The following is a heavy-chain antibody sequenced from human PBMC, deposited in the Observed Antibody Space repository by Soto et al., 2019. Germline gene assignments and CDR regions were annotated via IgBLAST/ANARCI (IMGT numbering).Heavy chain of an antibody. CDR3: AKDRYSGYDYVEYVGGTQNWFDP. Sequence: GGSLRLSCAASGFTFSSYAMSWVRQAPGKGLEWVSAISGSGGSTYYADSVKGRFTISRDNSKNTLYLQMNSLRAEDTAVYYCAKDRYSGYDYVEYVGGTQNWFDPWGQGTLVTVSS. V-gene: IGHV3-23*01. D-gene: IGHD5-12*01. J-gene: IGHJ5*02. CDR1: GFTFSSYA. CDR2: ISGSGGST.